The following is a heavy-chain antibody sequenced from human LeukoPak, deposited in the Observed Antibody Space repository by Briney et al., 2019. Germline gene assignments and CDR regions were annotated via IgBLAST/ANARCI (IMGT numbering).Heavy chain of an antibody. J-gene: IGHJ4*02. Sequence: VASVRVSCKASGGTFSSYAISWVRQAPGQGLEWMGRIIPILGIANYAQKFQGRVTITADKSTSTAYMELSSLRSEDTAVYYCASPSGGSGWSFDYWGQGTLVTVSS. V-gene: IGHV1-69*04. D-gene: IGHD6-19*01. CDR3: ASPSGGSGWSFDY. CDR1: GGTFSSYA. CDR2: IIPILGIA.